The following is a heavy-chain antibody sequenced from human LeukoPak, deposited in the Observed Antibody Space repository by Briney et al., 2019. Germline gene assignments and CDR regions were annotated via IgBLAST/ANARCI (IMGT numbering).Heavy chain of an antibody. J-gene: IGHJ4*02. CDR2: ISYDGSNK. Sequence: GGSLRLSCAASGFTFSSYGMHWVRQAPGKGLEWVAVISYDGSNKYYADSVKGRFTISRDNSKNTLYLQMNSLRAEDTAVYYCAQARIAVGYFGYWGQGTLVTVSS. CDR3: AQARIAVGYFGY. CDR1: GFTFSSYG. V-gene: IGHV3-30*18. D-gene: IGHD6-19*01.